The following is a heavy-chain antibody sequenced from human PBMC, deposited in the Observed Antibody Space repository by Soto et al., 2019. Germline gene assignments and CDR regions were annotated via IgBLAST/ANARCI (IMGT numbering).Heavy chain of an antibody. V-gene: IGHV3-30*18. CDR3: ANLAYYDFWSGYSSFDY. D-gene: IGHD3-3*01. Sequence: QVQLVESGGGVVQPGRSLRLSCAASGFTFSSYGMHWVRQAPGKGLEGVAVISYDGSNKYYADSVKGRFTISRDNSKNTLYLQMNSLRAEDTAVYYCANLAYYDFWSGYSSFDYWGQGTLVTVSS. J-gene: IGHJ4*02. CDR2: ISYDGSNK. CDR1: GFTFSSYG.